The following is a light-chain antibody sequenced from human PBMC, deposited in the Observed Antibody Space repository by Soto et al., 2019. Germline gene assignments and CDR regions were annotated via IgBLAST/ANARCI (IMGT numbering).Light chain of an antibody. CDR1: QSVSSY. Sequence: EIVLTQSPATLSLSPGERAILSCRASQSVSSYLAWYQQKPGQAPRLLIYDASNRATGIPARFSGSGSGTDVTLTSSSLEPEDFAVYYCQQRSNWPSLTFGGGTKVEIK. CDR2: DAS. J-gene: IGKJ4*01. CDR3: QQRSNWPSLT. V-gene: IGKV3-11*01.